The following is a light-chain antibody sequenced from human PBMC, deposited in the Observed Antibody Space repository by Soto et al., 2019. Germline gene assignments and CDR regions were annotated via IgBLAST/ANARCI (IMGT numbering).Light chain of an antibody. V-gene: IGKV1-5*01. CDR2: DAS. CDR1: QSVSSW. J-gene: IGKJ4*01. Sequence: DIQMTQSPATLSASVGDRVTITCRASQSVSSWLAWYQQKPGRAPKFLIYDASSLESGVPSRFSGSGSGTEFTLTISNLQPDDFATDYGQQYDHYPLTCGGGTKVDI. CDR3: QQYDHYPLT.